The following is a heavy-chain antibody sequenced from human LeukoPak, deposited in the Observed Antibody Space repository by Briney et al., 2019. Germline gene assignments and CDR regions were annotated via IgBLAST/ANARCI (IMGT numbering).Heavy chain of an antibody. Sequence: PSETLSLTCTVSGGSLTNYYWSGIRQPPGERLEWIGYIYYSGSTDYNPSLKSRVTMSVDTSKNQFSLKLNSVTPADTAVYYCARGGQGIFWGDYFGHWGQGALVTVSS. CDR2: IYYSGST. V-gene: IGHV4-59*01. J-gene: IGHJ4*02. D-gene: IGHD3-3*01. CDR3: ARGGQGIFWGDYFGH. CDR1: GGSLTNYY.